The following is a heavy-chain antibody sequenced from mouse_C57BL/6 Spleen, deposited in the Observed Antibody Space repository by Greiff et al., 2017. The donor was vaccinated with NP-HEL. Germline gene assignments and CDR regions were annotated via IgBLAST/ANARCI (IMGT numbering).Heavy chain of an antibody. CDR3: ERGVHYYGNDLAWFAY. CDR2: INPNNGGT. J-gene: IGHJ3*01. CDR1: GYTFTDYN. Sequence: EVQLQQSGPELVKPGASVKIPCKASGYTFTDYNMDWVKQSPGKSLEWIGDINPNNGGTIYNQKFKGKATLTVDKSSSTAYMELRSLTSEDTAFYDWERGVHYYGNDLAWFAYWGQGTLVTVSA. D-gene: IGHD2-2*01. V-gene: IGHV1-18*01.